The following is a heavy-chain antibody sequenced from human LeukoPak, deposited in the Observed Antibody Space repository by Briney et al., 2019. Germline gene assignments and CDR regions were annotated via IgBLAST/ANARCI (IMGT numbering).Heavy chain of an antibody. CDR2: ISGSGGST. CDR1: GFTFSSYA. D-gene: IGHD2-2*01. V-gene: IGHV3-23*01. J-gene: IGHJ2*01. CDR3: AKDPCSSTGCQGWYFDL. Sequence: GGSLRLSCAASGFTFSSYAMSWVRQAPGKGLEWVSAISGSGGSTYYADSVKGRFTISRDNSKNTLYLQMNSLRVEDTAVYYCAKDPCSSTGCQGWYFDLWGRGTLVTVSS.